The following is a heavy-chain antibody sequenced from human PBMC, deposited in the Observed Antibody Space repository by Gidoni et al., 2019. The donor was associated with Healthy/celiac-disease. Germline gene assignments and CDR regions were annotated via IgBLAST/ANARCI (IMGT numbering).Heavy chain of an antibody. Sequence: EVQLVESGGGLVQPGGSLRLSCSASGFTFRRYWMHWFRQAPWKGLVWVSRITSDGSSTSDADSVKGRFTISRDNAKNTLYLQMNSLRAEDTAVYYCARERLEMATIYWPKPFGYWGQGTLVTVSS. V-gene: IGHV3-74*01. CDR1: GFTFRRYW. J-gene: IGHJ4*02. D-gene: IGHD5-12*01. CDR3: ARERLEMATIYWPKPFGY. CDR2: ITSDGSST.